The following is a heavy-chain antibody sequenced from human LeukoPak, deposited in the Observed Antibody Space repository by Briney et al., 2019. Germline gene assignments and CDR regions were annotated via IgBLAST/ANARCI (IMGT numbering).Heavy chain of an antibody. D-gene: IGHD3-3*01. Sequence: SETLSLTCTVSGGSISSSSYYWGWIRQPPGKGLEWIGSIYYSGSTYYNPSLKSRVTISVDTSKNQFSLKLSSVTAADTAVYYCAREIKGMVIDHWGQGTLVTVSS. CDR1: GGSISSSSYY. CDR2: IYYSGST. CDR3: AREIKGMVIDH. J-gene: IGHJ4*02. V-gene: IGHV4-39*02.